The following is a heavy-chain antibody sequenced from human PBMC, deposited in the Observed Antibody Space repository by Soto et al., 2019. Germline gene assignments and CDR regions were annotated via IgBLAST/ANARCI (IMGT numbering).Heavy chain of an antibody. CDR1: GGSISSGGYS. J-gene: IGHJ4*02. CDR3: ARGLNTAAALDY. Sequence: QLQLQESGSGLVKPSQTLSLTCAVSGGSISSGGYSWSWIRQPPGKGLEWIGYIYHSGSTYYNPSLKSRVTISVDRSKNQFSLKLTSVTAADPAVYYCARGLNTAAALDYWGQGTLVTVSS. V-gene: IGHV4-30-2*01. D-gene: IGHD6-13*01. CDR2: IYHSGST.